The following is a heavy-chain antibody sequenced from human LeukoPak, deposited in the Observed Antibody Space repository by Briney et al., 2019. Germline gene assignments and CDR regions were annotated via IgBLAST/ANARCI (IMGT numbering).Heavy chain of an antibody. CDR2: VHDSGAT. CDR1: GGSITGHF. V-gene: IGHV4-59*11. J-gene: IGHJ3*01. CDR3: AREEGAAGESLDF. D-gene: IGHD2-8*02. Sequence: PSETLSLTCGVSGGSITGHFWSWLRQAPGKTLEWLGYVHDSGATDYNPSLKTRLTISLHTSTNQFFLRLTAVTAADTAFYYCAREEGAAGESLDFWGQGTMVTVSS.